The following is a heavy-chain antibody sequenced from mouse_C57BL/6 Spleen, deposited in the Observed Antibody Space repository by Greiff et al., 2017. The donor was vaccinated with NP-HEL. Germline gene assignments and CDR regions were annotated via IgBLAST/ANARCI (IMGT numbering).Heavy chain of an antibody. D-gene: IGHD2-2*01. J-gene: IGHJ4*01. V-gene: IGHV7-3*01. CDR2: LRNKANGYTT. Sequence: EVKLVESGGGLVQPGGSLSLSCAASGFTFTDYYMSWVRQPPGKALEWLGFLRNKANGYTTEYSASVKGSFTSSSNNSKSILDLQMNALRAEDSATYYCSRYKGYDGYYYAMDYWGQGTSVTVSS. CDR3: SRYKGYDGYYYAMDY. CDR1: GFTFTDYY.